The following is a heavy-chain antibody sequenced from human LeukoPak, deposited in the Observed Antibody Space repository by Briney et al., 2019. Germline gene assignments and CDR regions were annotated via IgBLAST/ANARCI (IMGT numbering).Heavy chain of an antibody. D-gene: IGHD2-15*01. CDR3: AKLGIYDCSGGSCFDY. CDR2: ISGSGGST. J-gene: IGHJ4*02. Sequence: GGSLRLSCAASGFTFSSYGMSWVRQAPGKGLEWVSAISGSGGSTYYADSVKGRFTISRDNSKNTLYLQMNSLRAEDTAVYYCAKLGIYDCSGGSCFDYWGQGTLVTVSS. CDR1: GFTFSSYG. V-gene: IGHV3-23*01.